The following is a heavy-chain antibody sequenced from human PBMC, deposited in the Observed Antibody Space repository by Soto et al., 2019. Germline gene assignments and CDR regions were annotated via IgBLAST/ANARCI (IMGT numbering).Heavy chain of an antibody. J-gene: IGHJ5*02. V-gene: IGHV4-31*03. CDR1: GGSISSGGYY. CDR2: IYSIGST. CDR3: ARSVFP. Sequence: QVQLQGSGPGLVKPSQTLSLTCTVPGGSISSGGYYWNWIRQPPGKGREWIGYIYSIGSTYYNPTLKSGXTISLDTSKNQFSLKLSSVTAADTAVYYCARSVFPWGQGTLVTVSS.